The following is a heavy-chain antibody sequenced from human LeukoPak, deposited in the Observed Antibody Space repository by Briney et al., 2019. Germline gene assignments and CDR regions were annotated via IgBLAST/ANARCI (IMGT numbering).Heavy chain of an antibody. D-gene: IGHD3-22*01. CDR3: AKGHYYYDSSGYYH. CDR1: GFTFSSYA. Sequence: GRSLRLSCAASGFTFSSYAMSWVRQAPGKGLEWVSAISGSGGSTYYADSVKGRFTISRDNSKNTLYLQMNSLRAEDTAVYYCAKGHYYYDSSGYYHWGQGTLVTVSS. CDR2: ISGSGGST. V-gene: IGHV3-23*01. J-gene: IGHJ5*02.